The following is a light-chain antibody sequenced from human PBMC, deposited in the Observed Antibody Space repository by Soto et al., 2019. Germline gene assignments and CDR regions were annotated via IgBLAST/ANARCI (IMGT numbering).Light chain of an antibody. CDR1: SSDVGGYNY. Sequence: QSALTQPASVSGSPGQSITISCTGTSSDVGGYNYVSWYQQHPGKAPKLMIYEVSNRPSGVSNRFSGSKSGNTASLTISGLQAEDEGDYYCSSYTSSSTRVFGTGTELTVL. V-gene: IGLV2-14*01. CDR3: SSYTSSSTRV. J-gene: IGLJ1*01. CDR2: EVS.